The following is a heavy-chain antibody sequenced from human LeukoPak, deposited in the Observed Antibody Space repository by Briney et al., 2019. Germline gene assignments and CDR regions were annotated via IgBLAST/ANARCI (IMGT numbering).Heavy chain of an antibody. CDR3: ARRYCSGGSCYWGFDY. J-gene: IGHJ4*02. CDR2: ISSSSDYI. Sequence: GGSLRLSCAASGFTFSSYSMNWVRQAPGKGLEWVSSISSSSDYIYYADSVKGRFTISRDNAKNSLYLRMNTLRAEDTAVYYCARRYCSGGSCYWGFDYWGQGTLVTVSS. D-gene: IGHD2-15*01. V-gene: IGHV3-21*01. CDR1: GFTFSSYS.